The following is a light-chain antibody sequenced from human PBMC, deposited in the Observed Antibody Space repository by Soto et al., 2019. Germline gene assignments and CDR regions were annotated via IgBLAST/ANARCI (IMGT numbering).Light chain of an antibody. CDR3: GAWDNSLSAGV. CDR1: RSNIGNNY. J-gene: IGLJ3*02. Sequence: HSVLTQPPSVSAAPGQTVTISCSGSRSNIGNNYVSWYQQVPGTAPKLLIYDSNKRPSGIPDRFSGSKSGTSATLGITGLQTGDEADYYCGAWDNSLSAGVFGGGTKVTVL. V-gene: IGLV1-51*01. CDR2: DSN.